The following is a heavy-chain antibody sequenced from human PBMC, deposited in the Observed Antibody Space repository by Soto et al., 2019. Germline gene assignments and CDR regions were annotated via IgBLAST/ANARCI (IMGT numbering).Heavy chain of an antibody. CDR2: IYSGGNT. CDR3: AREVRVRGFAFDI. V-gene: IGHV3-66*01. J-gene: IGHJ3*02. Sequence: GGSLRLSCAVSGFTVSSNYMNWVRQAPGKGLEWVSFIYSGGNTYYADSVKGRFTISRDNSKNMLYLQMNSLRVEDAAVYYCAREVRVRGFAFDIWGQGTMVTVSS. D-gene: IGHD3-3*01. CDR1: GFTVSSNY.